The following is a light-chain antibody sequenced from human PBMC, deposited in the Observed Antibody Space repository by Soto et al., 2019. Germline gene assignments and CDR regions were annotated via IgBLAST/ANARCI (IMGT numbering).Light chain of an antibody. V-gene: IGKV3-15*01. J-gene: IGKJ5*01. Sequence: EIVMTQSPATLSVSPGESATLSCRASQRISRNLAWYQQKPGQAPRLLIYDASTRATAIPARFSGSGSETEFTLTISSLQSEDSAVYYCQQYGSSPITFGQGTRLEIK. CDR2: DAS. CDR3: QQYGSSPIT. CDR1: QRISRN.